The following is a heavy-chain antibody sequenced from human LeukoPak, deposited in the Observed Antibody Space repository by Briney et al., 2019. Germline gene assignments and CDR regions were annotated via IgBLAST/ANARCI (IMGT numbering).Heavy chain of an antibody. CDR3: ARGGGSYDGSFDY. J-gene: IGHJ4*02. CDR2: IIPIFGTA. Sequence: SVKVSCNASGYTFTSYDINWVRQAPGQGLEWMGGIIPIFGTANYAQKFQGRVTITTDEFTSTAYMELSSLRSEDTAVYYCARGGGSYDGSFDYWGQGTLVTVSS. D-gene: IGHD1-26*01. CDR1: GYTFTSYD. V-gene: IGHV1-69*05.